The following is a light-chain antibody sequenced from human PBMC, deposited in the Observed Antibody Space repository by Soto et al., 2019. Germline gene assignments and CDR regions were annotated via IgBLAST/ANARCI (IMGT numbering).Light chain of an antibody. CDR3: QQSHSLPRT. CDR2: AAS. Sequence: DIQMTQSPSSLSASVGDRVAITCRASQTISMSLNWYQQQPGKAPKLLIYAASSLQSGVPSRFSGSGSGTDFTLTISSLQPEDFATYYCQQSHSLPRTFGQGTRVEIK. J-gene: IGKJ1*01. CDR1: QTISMS. V-gene: IGKV1-39*01.